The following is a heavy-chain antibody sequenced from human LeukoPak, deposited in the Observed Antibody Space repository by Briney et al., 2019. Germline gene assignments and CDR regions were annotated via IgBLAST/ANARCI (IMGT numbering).Heavy chain of an antibody. Sequence: GASVKVSCKASGYTFTNYAVNWLRQAPGQRLEWMGWISAYNGNTNYAQKLQGRVTMTTDTSTSTAYMELRSLRSDDTAVYYCARMAGQQLVRPDYWGQGTLVTVSS. CDR1: GYTFTNYA. CDR2: ISAYNGNT. J-gene: IGHJ4*02. V-gene: IGHV1-18*01. CDR3: ARMAGQQLVRPDY. D-gene: IGHD6-13*01.